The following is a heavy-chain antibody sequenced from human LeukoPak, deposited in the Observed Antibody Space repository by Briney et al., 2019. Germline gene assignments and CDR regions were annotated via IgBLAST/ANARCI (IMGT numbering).Heavy chain of an antibody. CDR2: INAGNGNT. Sequence: ASVKVSCKASGGTFSSYAISWVRQAPGQRLEWMGWINAGNGNTKYSQKFQGRVTITRDTSASTAYMELSSLRSEDTAVYYCVRGSATYYDSSGYYWWGQGTLVTVSS. CDR3: VRGSATYYDSSGYYW. V-gene: IGHV1-3*01. J-gene: IGHJ4*02. D-gene: IGHD3-22*01. CDR1: GGTFSSYA.